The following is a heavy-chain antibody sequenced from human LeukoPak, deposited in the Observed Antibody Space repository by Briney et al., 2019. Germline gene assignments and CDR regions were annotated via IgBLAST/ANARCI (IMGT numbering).Heavy chain of an antibody. V-gene: IGHV3-23*01. CDR2: ISDSGGST. CDR3: AKGSPPDYYDGSGYPTGDAFDI. Sequence: PGGSLRLSCAASGFTFSDYYMSWIRQAPGKGLEWVSAISDSGGSTYYADSVKGRFTISRDNPKNTLYLQMNSLRVEDTAVFYCAKGSPPDYYDGSGYPTGDAFDIWGQGTMVTVSS. D-gene: IGHD3-22*01. CDR1: GFTFSDYY. J-gene: IGHJ3*02.